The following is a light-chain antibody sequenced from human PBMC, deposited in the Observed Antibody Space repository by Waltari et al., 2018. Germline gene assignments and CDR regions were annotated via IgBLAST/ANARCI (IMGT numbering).Light chain of an antibody. CDR2: WAS. CDR1: QTVLYSSDNNNY. V-gene: IGKV4-1*01. CDR3: QQYYDTPRT. J-gene: IGKJ1*01. Sequence: IVMTQSPDSLAVSLGERATINFKSSQTVLYSSDNNNYLAWYQQKLGQPPKLLIYWASTRASGVPDRFSGSGSGTDFTLTISSLQAEDVAVYYCQQYYDTPRTFGQGTRVEIK.